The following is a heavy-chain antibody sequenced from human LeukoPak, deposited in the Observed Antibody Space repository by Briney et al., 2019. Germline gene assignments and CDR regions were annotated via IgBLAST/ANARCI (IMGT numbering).Heavy chain of an antibody. CDR3: ARRVRCSGGSCYPIYFDY. CDR2: INPNSGGT. CDR1: GYTFTGYY. V-gene: IGHV1-2*06. J-gene: IGHJ4*02. D-gene: IGHD2-15*01. Sequence: ASVKVSCKASGYTFTGYYMHWVRQAPGQGLEWMGRINPNSGGTNYAQKFQGRVTMTRDTSISTAYMELSRLRSDDTAVYYCARRVRCSGGSCYPIYFDYWGQGTLVTVPS.